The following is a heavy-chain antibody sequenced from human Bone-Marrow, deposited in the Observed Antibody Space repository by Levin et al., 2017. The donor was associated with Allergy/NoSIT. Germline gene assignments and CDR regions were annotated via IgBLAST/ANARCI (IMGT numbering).Heavy chain of an antibody. J-gene: IGHJ4*02. CDR3: ARGLGSSRRYYFDY. CDR2: INHSGST. V-gene: IGHV4-34*01. CDR1: GGSFSGYY. D-gene: IGHD6-13*01. Sequence: SETLSLTCAVYGGSFSGYYWSWIRQPPGKGLEWIGEINHSGSTNYNPSLKSRVTISVDTSKNQFSLKLSSVTAADTAVYYCARGLGSSRRYYFDYWGQGTLVTVSS.